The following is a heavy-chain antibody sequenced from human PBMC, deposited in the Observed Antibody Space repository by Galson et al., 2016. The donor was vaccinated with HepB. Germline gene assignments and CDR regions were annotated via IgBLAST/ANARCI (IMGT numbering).Heavy chain of an antibody. CDR1: GGSITDDS. Sequence: SETLSLTCTVSGGSITDDSWTWIRQPPGKGLEWIGYVRSSENTNYSPYLESRVTISRDTSQNQFSLRLSSVTAADTAVYYCAGLRGLGVVSPYFDSWGQGTLVTVSS. D-gene: IGHD3-16*01. J-gene: IGHJ4*02. CDR3: AGLRGLGVVSPYFDS. CDR2: VRSSENT. V-gene: IGHV4-59*03.